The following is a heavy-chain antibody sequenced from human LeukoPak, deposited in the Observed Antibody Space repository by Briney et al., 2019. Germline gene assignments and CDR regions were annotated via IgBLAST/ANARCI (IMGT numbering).Heavy chain of an antibody. D-gene: IGHD3-3*01. CDR1: GYILTELS. CDR3: ATTSDALRFLAELDY. J-gene: IGHJ4*02. CDR2: FDPEDGET. Sequence: ASVKVSCKVSGYILTELSMHWVRQAPGKGLEWMGGFDPEDGETIYAQKFQGRVTMTEDTSTDTAYMELSSLRSEDTAVYYCATTSDALRFLAELDYWGQGTLVTVSS. V-gene: IGHV1-24*01.